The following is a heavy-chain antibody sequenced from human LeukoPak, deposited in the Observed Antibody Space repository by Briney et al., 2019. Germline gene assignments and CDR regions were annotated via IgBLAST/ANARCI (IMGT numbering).Heavy chain of an antibody. V-gene: IGHV4-4*02. CDR3: SSIAAPEASWFDP. Sequence: PSGTLSLTCAVSGGSISSSNWWSWVRQPPGKGLEWIGEIYHSGSTNYNPSLKSRVTISVDKSKNQFSLKLSSVTAADTAVYYCSSIAAPEASWFDPWGQGTLVTVSS. CDR1: GGSISSSNW. J-gene: IGHJ5*02. CDR2: IYHSGST. D-gene: IGHD6-6*01.